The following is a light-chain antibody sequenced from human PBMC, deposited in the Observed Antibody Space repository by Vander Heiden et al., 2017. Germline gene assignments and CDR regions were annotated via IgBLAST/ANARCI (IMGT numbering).Light chain of an antibody. V-gene: IGLV1-44*01. J-gene: IGLJ3*02. Sequence: QSVLLQPPSASGAPGQRVTIPCSGRRSDLQPNSLNWYQQLPGTAPKLLSYANNQRPSWVPARFSGSKSGTSASLAIRGLQSADEADYYCAVWDDSLNGWVFGGGTKLTVL. CDR2: ANN. CDR3: AVWDDSLNGWV. CDR1: RSDLQPNS.